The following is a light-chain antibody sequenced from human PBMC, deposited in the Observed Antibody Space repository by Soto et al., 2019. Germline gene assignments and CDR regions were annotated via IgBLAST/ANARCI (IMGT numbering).Light chain of an antibody. V-gene: IGLV1-44*01. CDR1: GSNIGSDT. Sequence: QAVVTQPPSASGTPGQRVTISCSGSGSNIGSDTVNWYQQLPGTAPKLLIYSINQRPSGVPDRFSGSKSGTSASLAISGLQSDDEADYYCAAWDDGLNGVVFGGGTKLTVL. J-gene: IGLJ2*01. CDR3: AAWDDGLNGVV. CDR2: SIN.